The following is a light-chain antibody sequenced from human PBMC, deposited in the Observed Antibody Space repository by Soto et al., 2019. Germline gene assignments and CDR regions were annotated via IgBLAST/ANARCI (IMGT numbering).Light chain of an antibody. Sequence: DIQMTQSPSTLSGSVGDRVTITCRASQTSSSWLAWYQQKPGKAPKRLIYMASTLKSGVPSRFSGSGSGTEFTLTISSLQPDDVATYYCQQYNDYSWTFGQGTKVDIK. V-gene: IGKV1-5*03. CDR1: QTSSSW. J-gene: IGKJ1*01. CDR2: MAS. CDR3: QQYNDYSWT.